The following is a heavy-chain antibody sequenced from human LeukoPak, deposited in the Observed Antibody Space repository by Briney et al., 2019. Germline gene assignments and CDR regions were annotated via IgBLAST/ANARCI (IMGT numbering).Heavy chain of an antibody. V-gene: IGHV1-2*02. J-gene: IGHJ6*03. CDR2: INPNNGGT. Sequence: ASVKVSCKASGYSFTDYFIHWVRQAPGQGLEWMGWINPNNGGTNYAPKFQGRVSMTRDTSISTAYMEVSRLRSDDTTVYYCARTPAPSYYMDVWGKGTTVTVSS. D-gene: IGHD2-2*01. CDR3: ARTPAPSYYMDV. CDR1: GYSFTDYF.